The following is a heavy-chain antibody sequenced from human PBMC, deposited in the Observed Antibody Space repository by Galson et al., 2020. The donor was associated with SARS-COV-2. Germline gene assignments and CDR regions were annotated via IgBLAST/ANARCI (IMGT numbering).Heavy chain of an antibody. V-gene: IGHV4-39*07. CDR1: GGSISSSSYY. Sequence: SQTLSLTCTVSGGSISSSSYYWGWIRQPPGKGLEWIGSIYYSGSTYYNPSLKSRVTISVDTSKNQFSLKLSSVTAADTAVYYCARVKGPLGGVGAKNWFDPWGQGTLVTVSS. D-gene: IGHD1-26*01. CDR2: IYYSGST. J-gene: IGHJ5*02. CDR3: ARVKGPLGGVGAKNWFDP.